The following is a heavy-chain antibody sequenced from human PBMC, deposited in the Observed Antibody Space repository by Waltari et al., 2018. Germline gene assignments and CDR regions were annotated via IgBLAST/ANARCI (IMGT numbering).Heavy chain of an antibody. V-gene: IGHV4-59*01. D-gene: IGHD5-12*01. CDR3: AGGPDIGATRGEYYFDS. CDR1: VGSISSYY. Sequence: QVQLQESGPGLVKPSETLSLTCTVSVGSISSYYWSWIRQPPGKGLEWIGFIYYTGRTKFNPSRKSRLTGSVETSENQFSLRLKSVTVADAAVYYCAGGPDIGATRGEYYFDSWGQGILVAVSS. CDR2: IYYTGRT. J-gene: IGHJ4*02.